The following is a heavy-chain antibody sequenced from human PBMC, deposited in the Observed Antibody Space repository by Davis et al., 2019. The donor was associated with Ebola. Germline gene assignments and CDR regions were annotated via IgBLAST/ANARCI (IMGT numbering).Heavy chain of an antibody. Sequence: PSETLSLTCSVSGVSITTYFWSWIRQPPGKGLEWVGYIHHSGRANANPSLKSRVTFSIGTSKSQVSLKLTSVTAADTAVYYCARDTRPCGGDCYDDTFDMWGQGTMVIVSS. V-gene: IGHV4-59*12. CDR1: GVSITTYF. D-gene: IGHD2-21*01. CDR2: IHHSGRA. J-gene: IGHJ3*02. CDR3: ARDTRPCGGDCYDDTFDM.